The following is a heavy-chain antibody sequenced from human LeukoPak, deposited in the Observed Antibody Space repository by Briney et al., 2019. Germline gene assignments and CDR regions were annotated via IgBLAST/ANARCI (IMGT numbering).Heavy chain of an antibody. CDR1: GFTFNNYG. V-gene: IGHV3-30*18. CDR2: ISYDGRNK. D-gene: IGHD2-2*01. Sequence: GKPLRLSCAASGFTFNNYGMHWVRQAPGKGLERVAVISYDGRNKHYPDSVKGRLTISRDISTDTLWLQMDSLRTEDTAVYYCAKGPLRGTAAAIDYWGQGTLVTVSS. CDR3: AKGPLRGTAAAIDY. J-gene: IGHJ4*02.